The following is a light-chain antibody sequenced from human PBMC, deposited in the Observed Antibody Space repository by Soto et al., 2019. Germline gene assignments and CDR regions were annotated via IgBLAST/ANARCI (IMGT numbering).Light chain of an antibody. CDR1: ESISIW. CDR2: KAS. CDR3: QQDYNYPRT. Sequence: DIQMTQSPSTLSASVGDTVTITCRASESISIWLAWYQQKPGKAPNLLINKASSLQSEVPSRFSGSGSGTEFTLTITSLQPDDFGVYYCQQDYNYPRTFGQGTKVDIK. J-gene: IGKJ1*01. V-gene: IGKV1-5*03.